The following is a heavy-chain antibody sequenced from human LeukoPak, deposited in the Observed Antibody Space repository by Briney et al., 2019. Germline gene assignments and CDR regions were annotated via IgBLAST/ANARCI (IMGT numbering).Heavy chain of an antibody. CDR1: GFTFSRYA. CDR2: IKQDGSEK. J-gene: IGHJ3*02. CDR3: AREGGSGSYDDAFDI. V-gene: IGHV3-7*01. Sequence: PGRSLRLSCAASGFTFSRYAMHWVRQAPGKGLEWVANIKQDGSEKYYVDSVKGRFTISRDNAKNSLYLQMNSLRAEDTAVYYCAREGGSGSYDDAFDIWGQGTMVTVSS. D-gene: IGHD3-10*01.